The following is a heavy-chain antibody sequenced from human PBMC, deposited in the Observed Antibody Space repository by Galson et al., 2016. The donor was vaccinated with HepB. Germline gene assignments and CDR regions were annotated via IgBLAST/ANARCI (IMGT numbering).Heavy chain of an antibody. J-gene: IGHJ4*02. CDR1: GFIVSSHY. CDR2: IYASGKT. V-gene: IGHV3-53*01. D-gene: IGHD2-21*01. Sequence: SLRLSCAASGFIVSSHYMNWVRQAPGNGLEGVSVIYASGKTYYADSVRGRFTLSSDNSKNILFLQMNSLRAEDTAVYYCTRGWIREYSSGNGGGNGGDHWGQGTLVTVSS. CDR3: TRGWIREYSSGNGGGNGGDH.